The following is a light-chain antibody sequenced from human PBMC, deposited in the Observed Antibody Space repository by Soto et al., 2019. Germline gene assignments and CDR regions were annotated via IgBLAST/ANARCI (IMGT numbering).Light chain of an antibody. CDR1: SSNIGNNA. J-gene: IGLJ3*02. V-gene: IGLV1-36*01. CDR3: AAWDDSLNGPV. Sequence: QSVLTQPPSVSEAPRQRVTISCSGSSSNIGNNAVNWYQQLPGKAPKLLIYYDDLLPSGVSDRFSGSKSGTSASLAISGLQSEDEADCYCAAWDDSLNGPVFGGGTQLPVL. CDR2: YDD.